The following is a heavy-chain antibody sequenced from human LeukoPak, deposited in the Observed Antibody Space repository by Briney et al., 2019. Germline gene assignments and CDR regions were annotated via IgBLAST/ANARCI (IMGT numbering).Heavy chain of an antibody. J-gene: IGHJ6*03. Sequence: SSETLSLTCTVSGGSISSGSYYWSSIRQPAGKGLEWIGRVYTSGSTNYNPSLKSRVTISVDTSKNQFSLKLRSVTAADTAVYYCARINCGGDCRGYYYKYYMDVWGKGTTVTISS. CDR2: VYTSGST. CDR1: GGSISSGSYY. V-gene: IGHV4-61*02. CDR3: ARINCGGDCRGYYYKYYMDV. D-gene: IGHD2-21*02.